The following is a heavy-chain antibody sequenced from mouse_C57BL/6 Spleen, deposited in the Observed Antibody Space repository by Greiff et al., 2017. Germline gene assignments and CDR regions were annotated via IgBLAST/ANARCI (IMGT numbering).Heavy chain of an antibody. CDR2: ISDGGSYT. CDR3: ARDGPALGFDV. J-gene: IGHJ1*03. V-gene: IGHV5-4*01. Sequence: EVKLVESGGGLVKPGGSLKLSCAASGFTFSSYAMSWVRQTPEKRLEWVATISDGGSYTYYPDNVKGRFTISRDNAKNNLYLQMSHLKSEDTAMYYCARDGPALGFDVWGTGTTVTVSS. D-gene: IGHD4-1*01. CDR1: GFTFSSYA.